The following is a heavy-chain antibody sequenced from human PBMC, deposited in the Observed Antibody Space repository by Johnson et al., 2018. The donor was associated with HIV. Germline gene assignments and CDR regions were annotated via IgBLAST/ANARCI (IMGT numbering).Heavy chain of an antibody. CDR1: GFTFSRYG. J-gene: IGHJ3*02. D-gene: IGHD1-1*01. CDR2: IKQDGSEK. CDR3: AKGSTLWNPRLGDAFDI. Sequence: VQLVESGGGLVQPGGSLRLSCAASGFTFSRYGMHWVRQAPGKGLEWVANIKQDGSEKYYVDSVKGRFTISRDNAKNSLYLQMNSLRAEDTALYYCAKGSTLWNPRLGDAFDIWGRGTMVTVSS. V-gene: IGHV3-7*03.